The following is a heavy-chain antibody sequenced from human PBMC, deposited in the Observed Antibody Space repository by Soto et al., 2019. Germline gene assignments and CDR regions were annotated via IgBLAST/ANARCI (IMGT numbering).Heavy chain of an antibody. D-gene: IGHD4-17*01. V-gene: IGHV3-23*01. J-gene: IGHJ5*02. CDR2: ISGSGGST. CDR1: GFTFSSYA. Sequence: HPGGSLRLSCAASGFTFSSYAMSWVRQAPGKGLEWVSAISGSGGSTYYADSVKGRFTISRDNSKNTLYLQMNSLRAEATAVYYCEKANRLRNWFDTWGQGTLVTVSS. CDR3: EKANRLRNWFDT.